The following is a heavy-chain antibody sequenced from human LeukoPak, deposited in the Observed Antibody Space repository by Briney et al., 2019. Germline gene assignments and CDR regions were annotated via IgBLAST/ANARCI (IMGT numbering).Heavy chain of an antibody. Sequence: GGSLRLSCAASGFPFSSYAMTWVRLSPGKGLEWVSSIRPGADKTYYADSVRGRFTLSRDNSKNMVYLQMNGLRAEDTAVYYCAKSHRDIVVVPAARDDYWGQGTLVTVSS. V-gene: IGHV3-23*01. CDR2: IRPGADKT. J-gene: IGHJ4*02. CDR3: AKSHRDIVVVPAARDDY. CDR1: GFPFSSYA. D-gene: IGHD2-2*01.